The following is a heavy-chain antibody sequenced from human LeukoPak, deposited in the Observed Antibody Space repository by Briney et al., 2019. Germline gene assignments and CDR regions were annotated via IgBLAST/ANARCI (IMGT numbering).Heavy chain of an antibody. J-gene: IGHJ4*02. Sequence: ASVEVSCKASGYTFTSYGISWVRQAPGQGLEWMGWISAYNGNTNYAQKLQGRVTMTTDTSTSTAYMGLRSLRSDDTAVYYCARGPRSFYDSSGYYPDYWGQGTLVTVSS. V-gene: IGHV1-18*01. CDR2: ISAYNGNT. CDR1: GYTFTSYG. CDR3: ARGPRSFYDSSGYYPDY. D-gene: IGHD3-22*01.